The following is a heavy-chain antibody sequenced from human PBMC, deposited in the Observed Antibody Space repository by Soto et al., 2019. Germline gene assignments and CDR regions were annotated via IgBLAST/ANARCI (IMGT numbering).Heavy chain of an antibody. CDR3: ARHLAAGDY. J-gene: IGHJ4*02. D-gene: IGHD6-13*01. CDR1: GYTFTSYY. CDR2: INPSGGST. V-gene: IGHV1-46*03. Sequence: ASVKVSCKASGYTFTSYYMHWVRQAPGQGLEWMGIINPSGGSTNYAQKFQGRVTVTRDASTSTVYMELSSLRSEDTAVYYCARHLAAGDYWGQGTLVTVSS.